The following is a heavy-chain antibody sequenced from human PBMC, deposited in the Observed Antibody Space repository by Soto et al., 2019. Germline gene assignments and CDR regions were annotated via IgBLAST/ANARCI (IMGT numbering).Heavy chain of an antibody. J-gene: IGHJ4*02. V-gene: IGHV3-64*04. CDR3: AGASSRVSSVVAAY. D-gene: IGHD2-15*01. CDR2: ISGLGGNT. CDR1: GFMFSGYA. Sequence: RRLSCSASGFMFSGYAMHWVRQAPGKGLEYVSGISGLGGNTYHAESVKGRLTLTSDMPSRTAYTQLSNLRSDDTAVYYCAGASSRVSSVVAAYWGQGTLVTVSS.